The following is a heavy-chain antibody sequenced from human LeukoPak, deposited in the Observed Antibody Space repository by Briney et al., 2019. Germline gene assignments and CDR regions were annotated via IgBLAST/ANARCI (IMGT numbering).Heavy chain of an antibody. J-gene: IGHJ5*02. V-gene: IGHV4-34*01. Sequence: PSETLSLTCAVYGGSFSGYYWSWIRQPPGKGLEWIGEINQSGSTNYNPSLKSRVTISVDTSKIQFSLKLTSVTAADTAVYYCARRYCSGGSCYSDNWFDPWGQGTLVTVSS. CDR2: INQSGST. CDR3: ARRYCSGGSCYSDNWFDP. D-gene: IGHD2-15*01. CDR1: GGSFSGYY.